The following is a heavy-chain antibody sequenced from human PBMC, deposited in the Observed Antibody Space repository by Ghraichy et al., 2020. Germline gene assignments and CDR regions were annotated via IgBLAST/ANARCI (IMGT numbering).Heavy chain of an antibody. D-gene: IGHD6-13*01. CDR2: IYYSGST. CDR3: ARDPARKAAAGAKGLDV. V-gene: IGHV4-61*01. J-gene: IGHJ6*02. CDR1: GGSVSSDIYY. Sequence: SQTLSLTCTVSGGSVSSDIYYWSWIRQPPGKGLEWIGYIYYSGSTNYNSSLKSRVTISVDTSKSQFSLKLSSVTPADTAVYYCARDPARKAAAGAKGLDVWGQGTTVTVSS.